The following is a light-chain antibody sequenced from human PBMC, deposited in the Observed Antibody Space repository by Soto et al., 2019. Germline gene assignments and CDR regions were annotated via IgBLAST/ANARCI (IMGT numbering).Light chain of an antibody. CDR2: AAS. CDR1: QSVRNNY. CDR3: PQYGTSPRT. V-gene: IGKV3-20*01. Sequence: ENVLTQAAGSLCLSLGERGIITCRSSQSVRNNYLAWYQQRPGQAPRLLIYAASSRATGIPDRFSGSGSGTDFTLTISRLEPEDFAVYYCPQYGTSPRTFGQGTKVDIK. J-gene: IGKJ1*01.